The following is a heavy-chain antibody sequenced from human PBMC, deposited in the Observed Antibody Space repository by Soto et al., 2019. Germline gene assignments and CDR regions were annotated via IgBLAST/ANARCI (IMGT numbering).Heavy chain of an antibody. V-gene: IGHV4-39*02. CDR3: ARGTESYITSPRRPLFDY. D-gene: IGHD3-10*01. Sequence: PSETLSLTCNVSGVSISSTSYNWGWIRQPPGKGLEWIGTLDYSGTAHYNPSLKSRINISADPSKNQVSLTLTSVTAADTAVYYCARGTESYITSPRRPLFDYWGQGTLVTVSS. CDR1: GVSISSTSYN. J-gene: IGHJ4*02. CDR2: LDYSGTA.